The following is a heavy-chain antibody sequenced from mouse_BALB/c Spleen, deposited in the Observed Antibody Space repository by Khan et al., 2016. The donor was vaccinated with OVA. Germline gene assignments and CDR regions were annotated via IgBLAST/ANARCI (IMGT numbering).Heavy chain of an antibody. D-gene: IGHD2-14*01. V-gene: IGHV2-6*02. J-gene: IGHJ4*01. CDR2: IWSDGTT. CDR3: AAHRYDGYYAMDY. Sequence: VQLKESGPGLVAPSQSLSITCTVSGFSLTNYGVHWVRQPPGKGLEWLVVIWSDGTTTYNSALKSRLSISKDKSKSQVFLKMNSLHTADTAMYYCAAHRYDGYYAMDYWGQGTSVTVSS. CDR1: GFSLTNYG.